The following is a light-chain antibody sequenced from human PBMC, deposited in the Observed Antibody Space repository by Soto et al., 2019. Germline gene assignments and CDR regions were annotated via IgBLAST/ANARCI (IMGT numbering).Light chain of an antibody. Sequence: EFVVTQSPDTLSLSPGATATLSCRASQSVSSSYLAWYQQKPGQAPRLLIYRTSNRATGIPDRFSGSGSGTDFTLTISRLGPEDFAVYWCQQYDSSPRTFGQGTKVDIK. CDR2: RTS. J-gene: IGKJ1*01. CDR3: QQYDSSPRT. V-gene: IGKV3-20*01. CDR1: QSVSSSY.